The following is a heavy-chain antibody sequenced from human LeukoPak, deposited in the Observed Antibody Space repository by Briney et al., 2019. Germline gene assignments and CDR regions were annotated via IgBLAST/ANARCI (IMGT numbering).Heavy chain of an antibody. V-gene: IGHV4-38-2*02. J-gene: IGHJ5*02. CDR3: ARSTSGWFWFDP. CDR2: IYHSGST. CDR1: GYSISSGYY. D-gene: IGHD6-19*01. Sequence: SETLSLTCTVSGYSISSGYYWGRIRQPPGKGLEWIGSIYHSGSTYSSPSLKSRVTISVDTSRNQFSLKLTSVTGADTAVYYCARSTSGWFWFDPWGQGTLVTVSS.